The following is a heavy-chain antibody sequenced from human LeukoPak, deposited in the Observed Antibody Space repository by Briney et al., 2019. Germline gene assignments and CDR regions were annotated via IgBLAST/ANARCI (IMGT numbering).Heavy chain of an antibody. CDR1: GYTISSGYY. V-gene: IGHV4-38-2*01. J-gene: IGHJ3*02. CDR3: AWRGDYGGPPGAFDI. CDR2: IYHSGST. Sequence: PSETLSLTCAVSGYTISSGYYWGWIRQPPGKGLEWIGSIYHSGSTYYNPSLKSRVTISVDTSKNQFSLKLSSVTAADTAVYYCAWRGDYGGPPGAFDIWGQGTMVTVSS. D-gene: IGHD4-23*01.